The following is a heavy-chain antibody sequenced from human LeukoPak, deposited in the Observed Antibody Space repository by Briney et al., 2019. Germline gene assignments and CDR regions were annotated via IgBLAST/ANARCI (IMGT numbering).Heavy chain of an antibody. CDR3: ARGRREVATEDYYFDY. D-gene: IGHD5-12*01. V-gene: IGHV1-8*03. Sequence: ASVKVSCKASGYTFTGYYMHWVRQAPGQGLEWMGWINPNSGNTGYAQKFQGRVTITRNTSISTAYMELSSLRSEDTAVYYCARGRREVATEDYYFDYWGQGTLVTVSS. CDR2: INPNSGNT. CDR1: GYTFTGYY. J-gene: IGHJ4*02.